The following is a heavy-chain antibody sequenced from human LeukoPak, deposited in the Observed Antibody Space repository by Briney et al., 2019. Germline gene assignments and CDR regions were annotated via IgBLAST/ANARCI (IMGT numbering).Heavy chain of an antibody. V-gene: IGHV3-9*01. D-gene: IGHD2-8*01. CDR3: VKDIVRTKDAFDI. Sequence: PGRSLRLSCAASGFTFDDYAMHWVRQAPGKGLEWVSGISWNSGNRGYADPVKGRFTISRDNAKNSLYLQMNTLRAEDTALYYCVKDIVRTKDAFDIWGQGTMVTVSS. J-gene: IGHJ3*02. CDR1: GFTFDDYA. CDR2: ISWNSGNR.